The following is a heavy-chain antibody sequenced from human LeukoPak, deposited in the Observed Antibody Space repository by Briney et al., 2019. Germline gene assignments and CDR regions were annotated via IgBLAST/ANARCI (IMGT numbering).Heavy chain of an antibody. J-gene: IGHJ4*02. Sequence: GGSLRLSCEASGFTFSDYSMNWVRQAPGKGLEWVSYISSSSSPIYYADSVKGRFTISRDNAKSSLYLQMNSLRAEDTAVYYCARSRGSSAPEYWGQGTLVTVSS. D-gene: IGHD6-6*01. CDR1: GFTFSDYS. V-gene: IGHV3-48*01. CDR2: ISSSSSPI. CDR3: ARSRGSSAPEY.